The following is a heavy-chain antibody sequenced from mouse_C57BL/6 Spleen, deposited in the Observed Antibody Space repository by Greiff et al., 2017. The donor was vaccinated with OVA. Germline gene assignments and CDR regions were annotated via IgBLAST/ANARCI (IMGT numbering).Heavy chain of an antibody. CDR1: GFTFSNYW. J-gene: IGHJ2*01. CDR3: TGGGISSYYFDY. D-gene: IGHD1-1*01. Sequence: EVQGVESGGGLVQPGGSMKLSCVASGFTFSNYWMNWVRQSPEKGLEWVAQIRLKSDNYATHYAESVKGRFTISIDDSTSNVYLQMNNIRAEDTGIYYCTGGGISSYYFDYWGQGTTLTVSS. CDR2: IRLKSDNYAT. V-gene: IGHV6-3*01.